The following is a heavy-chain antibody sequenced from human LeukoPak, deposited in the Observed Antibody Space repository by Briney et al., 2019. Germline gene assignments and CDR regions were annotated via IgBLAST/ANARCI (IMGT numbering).Heavy chain of an antibody. J-gene: IGHJ4*02. V-gene: IGHV4-59*08. CDR2: IYYSGST. D-gene: IGHD3-3*01. CDR1: GGSISSYY. CDR3: ARHRGSGDYIDY. Sequence: SETLSLTCTVSGGSISSYYWSWIRQPPGKGLEWIGYIYYSGSTNYNPSLKSRVTMSVDTSKNQFSLKLRSVTAADTAVYYCARHRGSGDYIDYWGQGTLVTVSS.